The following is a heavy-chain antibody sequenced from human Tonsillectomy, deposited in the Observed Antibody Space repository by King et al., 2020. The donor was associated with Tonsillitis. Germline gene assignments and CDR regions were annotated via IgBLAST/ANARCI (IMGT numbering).Heavy chain of an antibody. CDR2: VNHSGST. CDR1: GGSFSGYY. Sequence: VQLQQWGAGLLKPSEPLSLTCAVYGGSFSGYYWSWVRQTPEKGLEWIGEVNHSGSTNYNPSLKSRVTVSVDTSKKQFSLKLSSVTAADTALYYCVRGRYSSSPYYHYYMDVWGNGTTVTVSS. CDR3: VRGRYSSSPYYHYYMDV. D-gene: IGHD6-6*01. J-gene: IGHJ6*03. V-gene: IGHV4-34*01.